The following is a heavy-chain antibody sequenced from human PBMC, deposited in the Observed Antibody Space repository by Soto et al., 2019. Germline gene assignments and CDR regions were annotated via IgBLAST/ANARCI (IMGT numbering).Heavy chain of an antibody. CDR3: EIDVGSGEWSVV. CDR2: IIPLFGTT. J-gene: IGHJ6*02. Sequence: QVQLVQSGTEVKKPGSSAKVSCKASGGTFSNYVISWVRQAPGQGLEWMGGIIPLFGTTDYAKKFQGRIAITADESTTTVYMDLISLRFEDTAVYFCEIDVGSGEWSVVWGQGTTVIVSS. V-gene: IGHV1-69*01. CDR1: GGTFSNYV. D-gene: IGHD3-10*01.